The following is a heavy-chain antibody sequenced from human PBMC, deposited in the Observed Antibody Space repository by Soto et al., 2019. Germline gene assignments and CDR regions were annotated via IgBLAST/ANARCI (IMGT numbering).Heavy chain of an antibody. CDR1: GAIVTSGENY. V-gene: IGHV4-30-4*08. CDR3: VRDLAHGYTGNV. CDR2: IYDSGVT. D-gene: IGHD5-18*01. Sequence: LSLTCSVSGAIVTSGENYWSWVRQPPGKGLEWLGYIYDSGVTSYTPALKSRVTLSLDRPNNQVSLKLRSVTAADTAVYFCVRDLAHGYTGNVWGHGKLV. J-gene: IGHJ3*01.